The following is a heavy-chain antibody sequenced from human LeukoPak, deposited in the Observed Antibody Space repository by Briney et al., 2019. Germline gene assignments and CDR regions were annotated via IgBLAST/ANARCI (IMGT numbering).Heavy chain of an antibody. V-gene: IGHV3-53*01. J-gene: IGHJ4*02. CDR1: GFTVSSNY. CDR3: ARAHLVALDFGY. D-gene: IGHD2-15*01. CDR2: IYSGGST. Sequence: GGSLRLSCAASGFTVSSNYMSWVRQAPGKGLEWVSVIYSGGSTYYADSVKGRFTISRDNSKNTLYLQMNSLRAEDTAVYYCARAHLVALDFGYWGQGTLVTVSS.